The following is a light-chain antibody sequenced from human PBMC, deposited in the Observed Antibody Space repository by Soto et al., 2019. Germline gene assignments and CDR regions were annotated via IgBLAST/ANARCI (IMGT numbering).Light chain of an antibody. V-gene: IGKV3-11*01. CDR2: DAS. CDR3: QQHSNWPLT. Sequence: ETLLTQSPATLFLSPGESATLSCRASQSVSSYLVWYQQKPGQAPRLLIYDASKRATGIPARFSGSGSGTDFTLTISSLEPEDFAVYYCQQHSNWPLTFGGGTKVEIK. J-gene: IGKJ4*01. CDR1: QSVSSY.